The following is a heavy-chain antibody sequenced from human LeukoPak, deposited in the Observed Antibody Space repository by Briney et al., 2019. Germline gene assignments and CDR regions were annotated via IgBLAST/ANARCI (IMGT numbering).Heavy chain of an antibody. Sequence: SETLSLTCTVPGGSLSSYYWSWIRQPPGKGLEWIGYIYCSGSTNYNPSLKSRVTISVDTSKNQFSLKLSSVTAADTAVYYCARHLAAAGFDYWGQGTLVTVSS. D-gene: IGHD6-13*01. CDR1: GGSLSSYY. CDR3: ARHLAAAGFDY. V-gene: IGHV4-59*08. J-gene: IGHJ4*02. CDR2: IYCSGST.